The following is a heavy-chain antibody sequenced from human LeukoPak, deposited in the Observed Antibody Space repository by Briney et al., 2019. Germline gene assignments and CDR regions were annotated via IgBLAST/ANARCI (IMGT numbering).Heavy chain of an antibody. J-gene: IGHJ4*02. Sequence: GGSLRLSCAASGFTFTNYAMTWVRQAPGKGLEWVSSISASGVMTYYADSVKGRFTVSRDNSKNSLYLQMNSLRAEDTAVYYCARDGYDYGDYLFDYWGQGTLVTVSS. CDR1: GFTFTNYA. D-gene: IGHD4-17*01. V-gene: IGHV3-23*01. CDR2: ISASGVMT. CDR3: ARDGYDYGDYLFDY.